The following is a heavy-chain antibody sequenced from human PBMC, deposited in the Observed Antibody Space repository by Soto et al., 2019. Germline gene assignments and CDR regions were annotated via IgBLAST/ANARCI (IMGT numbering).Heavy chain of an antibody. CDR1: GYTFTSYD. CDR3: ARLKQDYAVA. J-gene: IGHJ5*02. CDR2: MNPNSGNT. Sequence: ASVKVSCKASGYTFTSYDINWVRLATGQVLEWMGWMNPNSGNTAYAQKFQGRVTMTRNTSISTAYMELSSLRSEDTAVYYCARLKQDYAVAWGQGPLVTVSS. V-gene: IGHV1-8*01. D-gene: IGHD3-16*01.